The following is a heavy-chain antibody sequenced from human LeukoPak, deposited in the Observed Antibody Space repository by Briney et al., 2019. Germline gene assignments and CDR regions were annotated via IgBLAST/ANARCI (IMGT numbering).Heavy chain of an antibody. D-gene: IGHD6-13*01. CDR3: ATRSSSWRAFDI. J-gene: IGHJ3*02. CDR1: GYTFTSFD. CDR2: MDPNSGNT. Sequence: GASVRVSCKACGYTFTSFDINGVRQATGQGLGWMGWMDPNSGNTGYAQKFHGRVTMTRHTSITTAYMELSSLRFEDAAVYYCATRSSSWRAFDIWGQGTKVTVSS. V-gene: IGHV1-8*01.